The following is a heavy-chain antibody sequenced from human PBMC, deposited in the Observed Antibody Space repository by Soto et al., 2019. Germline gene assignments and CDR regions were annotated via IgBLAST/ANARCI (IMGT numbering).Heavy chain of an antibody. Sequence: PGGSLRLSCAASGFTFSSYDMHWVRQAPGKGLEWVGVIWYDGGKKYYGDSVKGRFTISRDNSKNTLYLQMNSLRAEDTAVYYCASLDDSRAYGYWGQGTLVTVSS. CDR1: GFTFSSYD. D-gene: IGHD3-22*01. J-gene: IGHJ4*02. CDR3: ASLDDSRAYGY. CDR2: IWYDGGKK. V-gene: IGHV3-33*01.